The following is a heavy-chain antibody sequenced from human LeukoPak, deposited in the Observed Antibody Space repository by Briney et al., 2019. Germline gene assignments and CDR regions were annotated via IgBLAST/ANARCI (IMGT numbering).Heavy chain of an antibody. D-gene: IGHD6-6*01. Sequence: ASVKVSCKASGYTFTSYDINWVRQATGQGLEWMGWMNPNSGNTAYAQKFQGRATISRDTSISTAYMELSSLRSEDTAVYYCARLPKYSRPLDYWGQGTLVTVSS. CDR3: ARLPKYSRPLDY. V-gene: IGHV1-8*01. CDR2: MNPNSGNT. CDR1: GYTFTSYD. J-gene: IGHJ4*02.